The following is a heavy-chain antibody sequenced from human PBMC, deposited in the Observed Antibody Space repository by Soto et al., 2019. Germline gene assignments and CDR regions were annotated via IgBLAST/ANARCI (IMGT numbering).Heavy chain of an antibody. CDR1: GFTFSSYS. D-gene: IGHD3-22*01. J-gene: IGHJ3*02. CDR3: ARDIPGANYYDSSGYYNVGAFDI. V-gene: IGHV3-48*02. Sequence: GGSLRLSCAASGFTFSSYSMSWVRQAPGKGLEWVSYISSSSSTIYYADSVKGRFTISRDNAKNSLYLQMNSLRDEDTAVCYCARDIPGANYYDSSGYYNVGAFDIWGQGTMVTVSS. CDR2: ISSSSSTI.